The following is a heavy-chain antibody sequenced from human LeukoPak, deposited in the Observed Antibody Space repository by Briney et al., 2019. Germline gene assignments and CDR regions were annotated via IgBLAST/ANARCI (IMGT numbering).Heavy chain of an antibody. D-gene: IGHD5-24*01. CDR2: IHYRLPT. Sequence: PSETLSLACDVSGVSLSGTNYYWGWIRQTPGMGLDWIGSIHYRLPTFYNPLLKSRGTLSVDTSKNQFSLRLRSVTAADTAVYYCARHEEEDGYNAKTPDYWGQGTLVTVSS. CDR3: ARHEEEDGYNAKTPDY. V-gene: IGHV4-39*01. CDR1: GVSLSGTNYY. J-gene: IGHJ4*02.